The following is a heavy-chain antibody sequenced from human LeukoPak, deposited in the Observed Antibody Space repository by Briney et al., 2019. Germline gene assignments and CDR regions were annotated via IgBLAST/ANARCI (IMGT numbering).Heavy chain of an antibody. Sequence: PSETLSLTCTVSGGSISSYYWSWIRQPPGKGLEWIGYIYTSGSTNYNPSLKSRVTISVDTPKNQFSLKLSSVTAADTAVYYCARQGVHDSQLVFSYYYYYMDVWGKGTTVTVSS. CDR1: GGSISSYY. CDR3: ARQGVHDSQLVFSYYYYYMDV. V-gene: IGHV4-4*09. CDR2: IYTSGST. D-gene: IGHD6-6*01. J-gene: IGHJ6*03.